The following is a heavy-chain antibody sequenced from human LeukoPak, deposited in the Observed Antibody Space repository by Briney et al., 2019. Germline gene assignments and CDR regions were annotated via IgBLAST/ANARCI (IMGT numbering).Heavy chain of an antibody. V-gene: IGHV4-34*01. CDR2: INQSGST. CDR3: ARQWLVSPLFDY. Sequence: PSRTLSLTCAVYGGSFSGYYWSWIRQPPGKGLEWIGEINQSGSTNYTPSLRSRVTVSVHTSKNQLSLKLSSVTAADTAVYYCARQWLVSPLFDYWGQGTLVTVSS. D-gene: IGHD6-19*01. J-gene: IGHJ4*02. CDR1: GGSFSGYY.